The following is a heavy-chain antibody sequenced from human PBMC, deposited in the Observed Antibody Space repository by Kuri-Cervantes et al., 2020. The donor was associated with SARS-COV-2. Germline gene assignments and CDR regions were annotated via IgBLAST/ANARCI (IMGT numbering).Heavy chain of an antibody. CDR1: GFTFSSYA. V-gene: IGHV3-30-3*01. D-gene: IGHD3-3*01. J-gene: IGHJ3*02. CDR2: ISYDGSNK. Sequence: GESLKISCAASGFTFSSYAMHWVRQAPGKGLEWVAVISYDGSNKYYADSVKGRFTISRDNSKNTLYLQMNSLRAEDTAVYFCAKAYYDFWSGPWGGFDIWGQGTVVTVSS. CDR3: AKAYYDFWSGPWGGFDI.